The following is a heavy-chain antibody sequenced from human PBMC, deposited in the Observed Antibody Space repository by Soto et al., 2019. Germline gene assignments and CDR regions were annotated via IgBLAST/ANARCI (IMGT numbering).Heavy chain of an antibody. CDR1: GGSLSSGGYY. V-gene: IGHV4-31*03. CDR3: ARGITIFGVVERNYMDV. D-gene: IGHD3-3*01. Sequence: SETLSLTCTVSGGSLSSGGYYWSWIRQHPGKGLEWIGYIYYSGSTYYNPSLKSRVTISVDTSKNQFSLKLSSVTAADTAVYYCARGITIFGVVERNYMDVWGKGTTVTVSS. CDR2: IYYSGST. J-gene: IGHJ6*03.